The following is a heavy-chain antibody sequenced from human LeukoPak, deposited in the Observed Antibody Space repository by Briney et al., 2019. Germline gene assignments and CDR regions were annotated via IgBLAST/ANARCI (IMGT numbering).Heavy chain of an antibody. CDR1: GFTFSSYA. CDR2: ISYDGSNK. D-gene: IGHD4-17*01. CDR3: ARHSYGDANFDT. V-gene: IGHV3-30*04. Sequence: GRSLRLSCAASGFTFSSYAMHRVRQAPGKGLEWVAVISYDGSNKYYADSVKGRFTISRDNSKNTLYLQMNSLRAEDTAVYYCARHSYGDANFDTWGQGTLVTVSS. J-gene: IGHJ4*02.